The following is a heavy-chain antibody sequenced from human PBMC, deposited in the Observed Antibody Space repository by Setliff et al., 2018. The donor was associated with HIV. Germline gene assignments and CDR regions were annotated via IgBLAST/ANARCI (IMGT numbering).Heavy chain of an antibody. CDR1: GFTFSSYW. CDR2: IKPDGSSI. Sequence: GGSLRLSCAAPGFTFSSYWIHWVRQTPGKGLVWVSRIKPDGSSITYADSVKGRFTISRDNAKNTVHLQMNSLRADDTAVYYCARDPPTAGWYFDLWGRGTLVTVSS. V-gene: IGHV3-74*01. J-gene: IGHJ2*01. CDR3: ARDPPTAGWYFDL. D-gene: IGHD6-19*01.